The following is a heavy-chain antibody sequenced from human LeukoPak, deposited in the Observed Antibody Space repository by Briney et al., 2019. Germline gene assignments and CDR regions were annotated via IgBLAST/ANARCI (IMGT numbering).Heavy chain of an antibody. CDR1: GYTFTGYY. V-gene: IGHV1-2*06. J-gene: IGHJ5*02. D-gene: IGHD6-13*01. CDR2: INPNSGGT. Sequence: ASVKVSCKASGYTFTGYYMHWVRQAPRQGLEWMGRINPNSGGTNYAQKFQGRVTMTRDTSISTAYMELSRLRSDDTAVYYCARVPYSSSWYGLDPWGQGTLVTVSS. CDR3: ARVPYSSSWYGLDP.